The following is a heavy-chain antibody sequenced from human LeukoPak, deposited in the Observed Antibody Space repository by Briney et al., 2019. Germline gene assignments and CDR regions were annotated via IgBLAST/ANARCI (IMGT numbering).Heavy chain of an antibody. J-gene: IGHJ4*02. CDR3: ARGGNTYYYDSSGYSLGY. CDR2: ISSSGSTI. CDR1: GFTFSSYE. Sequence: GGSLRLSCAASGFTFSSYEMNWVRQAPGKGLEWVSYISSSGSTIYYADSVKGRFTISRDNAKNSPYLQMNSLRAEDTAVYYCARGGNTYYYDSSGYSLGYWGQGTLVTVSS. V-gene: IGHV3-48*03. D-gene: IGHD3-22*01.